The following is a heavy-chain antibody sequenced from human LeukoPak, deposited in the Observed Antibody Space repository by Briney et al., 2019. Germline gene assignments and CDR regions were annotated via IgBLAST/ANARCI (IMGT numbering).Heavy chain of an antibody. Sequence: GGSLRLSCAASGFTFSSYWMSWVRQAPGKGLEWVANIKQDGSEKYYVDSVKGRFTISRDNAKNSLYLQTNSLRAEDTAVYYCARDLPHYYYYGMDVWGQGTTVTVSS. CDR3: ARDLPHYYYYGMDV. CDR2: IKQDGSEK. J-gene: IGHJ6*02. CDR1: GFTFSSYW. V-gene: IGHV3-7*05.